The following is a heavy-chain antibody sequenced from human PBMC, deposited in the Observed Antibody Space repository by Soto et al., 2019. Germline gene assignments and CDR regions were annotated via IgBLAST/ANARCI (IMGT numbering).Heavy chain of an antibody. CDR2: IYYRGTT. D-gene: IGHD3-22*01. CDR3: ARLGNYYDSGGFYMGGLDY. V-gene: IGHV4-31*03. Sequence: QVQLQESGPGLVNPSQTLSLTCTVSGGSISSDDYFWSWIRQHPGKCLEWIGYIYYRGTTYYNPSLKSRAFISVDTSKNQFSLKLNSVTAADTAVYYCARLGNYYDSGGFYMGGLDYLGQGTLVTVSS. J-gene: IGHJ4*02. CDR1: GGSISSDDYF.